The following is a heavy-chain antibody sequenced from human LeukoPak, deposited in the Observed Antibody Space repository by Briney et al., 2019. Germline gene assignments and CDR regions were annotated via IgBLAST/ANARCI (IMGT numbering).Heavy chain of an antibody. CDR3: VRDGGRGGDFDY. J-gene: IGHJ4*02. CDR2: INGDASRV. Sequence: GGSLRLSCAASGFIFNYYWIYWVRQAPGKGLVWVSRINGDASRVDYADSVKGRFTISGDNAKNTVYLQMNSLRAEDMAVYYCVRDGGRGGDFDYWGQGTLVTVSS. V-gene: IGHV3-74*01. D-gene: IGHD2-21*01. CDR1: GFIFNYYW.